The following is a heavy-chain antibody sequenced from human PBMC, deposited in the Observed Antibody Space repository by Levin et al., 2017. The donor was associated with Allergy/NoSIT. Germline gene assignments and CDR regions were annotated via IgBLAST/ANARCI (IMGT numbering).Heavy chain of an antibody. CDR1: GYTLTELS. J-gene: IGHJ6*02. CDR2: FDPEDGET. Sequence: ASVKVSCKVSGYTLTELSMHWVRQAPGKGLEWMGGFDPEDGETIYAQKFQGRVTMTEDTSTDTAYMELSSLRSEDTAVYYCATEVYSSSSYGMDGWGRGTTVTVSS. D-gene: IGHD6-6*01. CDR3: ATEVYSSSSYGMDG. V-gene: IGHV1-24*01.